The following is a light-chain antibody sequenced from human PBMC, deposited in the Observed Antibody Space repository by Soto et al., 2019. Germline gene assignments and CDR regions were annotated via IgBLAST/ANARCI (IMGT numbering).Light chain of an antibody. CDR2: SAS. Sequence: EVVLTQSPDTLSVSPGERATLSCRASQSVNYNLAWYQQKPGQAPRLLIYSASTRATGTPARFSGSGSGTEFTLTISRLEPEDFAVYYCQQYGSSGTFGQGTKVDIK. V-gene: IGKV3-20*01. CDR1: QSVNYN. J-gene: IGKJ1*01. CDR3: QQYGSSGT.